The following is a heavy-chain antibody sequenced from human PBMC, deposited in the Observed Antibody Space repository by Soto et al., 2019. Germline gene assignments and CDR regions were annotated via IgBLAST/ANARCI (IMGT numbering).Heavy chain of an antibody. CDR3: TKVTGLVDTMDV. CDR1: GFTFGAFA. J-gene: IGHJ6*02. CDR2: ISHSGDAT. D-gene: IGHD6-19*01. Sequence: EVQLLESGGGLVQPGASLRLSCAASGFTFGAFAMTWVRHVPGKGPEWVSAISHSGDATYYADSVKGRFTISRDNSKNTLFLQMNSLRAEETALYYWTKVTGLVDTMDVWGQGTMVNVSS. V-gene: IGHV3-23*01.